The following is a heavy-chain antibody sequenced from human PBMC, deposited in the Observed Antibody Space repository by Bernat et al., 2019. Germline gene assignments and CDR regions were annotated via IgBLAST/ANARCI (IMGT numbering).Heavy chain of an antibody. Sequence: EVQLVESGGGLVKPGWSLRLSCVASGFTFSNAWMSWVRQTPGTGLEWVGRIRSNADGGTTDFPAPVKGRFTISRDDSKTTLYLQMNSLKTEDTAVYYCTTYYYDLSWGMAVWGKGTTVTVSS. CDR3: TTYYYDLSWGMAV. D-gene: IGHD3-3*01. CDR1: GFTFSNAW. V-gene: IGHV3-15*01. CDR2: IRSNADGGTT. J-gene: IGHJ6*03.